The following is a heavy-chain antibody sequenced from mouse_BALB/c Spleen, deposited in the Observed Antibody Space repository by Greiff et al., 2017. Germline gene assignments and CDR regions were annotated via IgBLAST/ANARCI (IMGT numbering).Heavy chain of an antibody. J-gene: IGHJ3*01. D-gene: IGHD3-2*01. CDR3: ARDDSSSYVTWFAY. Sequence: EVQLQESGPDLVKPSQSLSLTCTVTGYSFTSGYIWHCIRQSPGNILEWMGYIHYSGSTNYNPSLNSRISITRDTSKNLFFLQLNYVTTEDAATYYCARDDSSSYVTWFAYWGQGTLVTVSA. CDR1: GYSFTSGYI. CDR2: IHYSGST. V-gene: IGHV3-1*02.